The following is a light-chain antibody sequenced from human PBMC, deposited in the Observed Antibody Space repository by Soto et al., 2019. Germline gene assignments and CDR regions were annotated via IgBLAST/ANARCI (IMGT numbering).Light chain of an antibody. Sequence: DVVMTQTPLSLSVAPGQPASISCKSSQSLLHTTGETFLFWYLQKPGQSPQLLIYEVSTRVSGVTDRFSGSGSGTDFTLEISRVETDDVGIYYCMQSTQLPPTFGQGTRLEIK. V-gene: IGKV2D-29*02. CDR2: EVS. J-gene: IGKJ5*01. CDR3: MQSTQLPPT. CDR1: QSLLHTTGETF.